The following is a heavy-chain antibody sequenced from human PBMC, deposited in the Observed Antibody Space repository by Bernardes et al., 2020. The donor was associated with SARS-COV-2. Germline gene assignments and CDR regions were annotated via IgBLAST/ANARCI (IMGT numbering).Heavy chain of an antibody. CDR2: INQSGRN. CDR1: GGSLSGFY. Sequence: SETLSLTCVVYGGSLSGFYWTWIRQAPEKGLEWIGEINQSGRNNYNPSLKGRVTMSVDTSKNQFSLKLTSVTAADTAVYYCAKWGPYKWNNGLSWGQGTLVTVAS. J-gene: IGHJ4*02. V-gene: IGHV4-34*01. CDR3: AKWGPYKWNNGLS. D-gene: IGHD1-20*01.